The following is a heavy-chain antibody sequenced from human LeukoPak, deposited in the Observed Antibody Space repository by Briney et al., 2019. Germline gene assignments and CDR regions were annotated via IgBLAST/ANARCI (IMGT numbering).Heavy chain of an antibody. J-gene: IGHJ5*02. CDR2: IYYSGNT. CDR3: AREDYGDSNPNWFDP. Sequence: SETLSLTCTVSGGSISRYYWGWIRQPPGKGLEWIGDIYYSGNTYYNPSLKSRVTISVDTSKNQFSLKLSSVTAADTAVYYCAREDYGDSNPNWFDPWGQGSLVTVSS. D-gene: IGHD4-17*01. CDR1: GGSISRYY. V-gene: IGHV4-59*01.